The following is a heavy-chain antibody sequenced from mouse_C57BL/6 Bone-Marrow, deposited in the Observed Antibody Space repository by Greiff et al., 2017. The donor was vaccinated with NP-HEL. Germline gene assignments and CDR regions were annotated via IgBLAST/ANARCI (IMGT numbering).Heavy chain of an antibody. CDR2: INPNYGTT. D-gene: IGHD1-1*01. J-gene: IGHJ4*01. Sequence: EVQLQQSGPELVKPGASVKISCKASGYSFTDYNMNWVKQSNGKSLEWIGVINPNYGTTSYNQKFKGKATLTVDQSSSTAYMQLNSLTSEDSAVYYSARSLYGSTCGGDYYAMDYWGQGTSVTVSS. CDR3: ARSLYGSTCGGDYYAMDY. V-gene: IGHV1-39*01. CDR1: GYSFTDYN.